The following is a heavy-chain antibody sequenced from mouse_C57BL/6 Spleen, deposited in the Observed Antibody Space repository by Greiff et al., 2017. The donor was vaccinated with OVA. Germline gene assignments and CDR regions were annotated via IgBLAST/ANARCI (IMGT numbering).Heavy chain of an antibody. CDR3: ARGAYYYGSSYAMDY. CDR2: IYPGSGNT. Sequence: VKLVESGAELVRPGASVKLSCKASGYTFTDYYINWVKQRPGQGLEWIARIYPGSGNTYYNEKFKGKATLTAEKSSSTAYMQLSSLTSEDSAVYFGARGAYYYGSSYAMDYWGQGTSVTVSS. CDR1: GYTFTDYY. J-gene: IGHJ4*01. V-gene: IGHV1-76*01. D-gene: IGHD1-1*01.